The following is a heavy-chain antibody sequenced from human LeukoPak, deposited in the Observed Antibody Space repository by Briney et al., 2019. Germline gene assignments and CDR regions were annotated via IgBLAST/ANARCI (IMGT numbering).Heavy chain of an antibody. D-gene: IGHD3-22*01. CDR3: ARDSYNYDSSGIDY. CDR2: IYTGGST. CDR1: GFTVSNSY. Sequence: GGSLRLSCAASGFTVSNSYMTWVRQAPGKGLEWVSLIYTGGSTYYADSVKGRFTISRDNSKNTLYPQMNSLRAEDTAVYYCARDSYNYDSSGIDYWGQGTLVTVSS. J-gene: IGHJ4*02. V-gene: IGHV3-53*05.